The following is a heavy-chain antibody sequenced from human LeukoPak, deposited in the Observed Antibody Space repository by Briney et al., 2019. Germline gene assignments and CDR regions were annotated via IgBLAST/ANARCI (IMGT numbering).Heavy chain of an antibody. CDR3: ATYTRAFDI. Sequence: PGGSLRLSCAASGFTFSSYAMSWVRQAPGKGLEWVSTVSSSGGSTFYADSVKGRFTISRDNSKNTLYLQMNSLRADDTAVYYCATYTRAFDIWGQGTMVTVSS. V-gene: IGHV3-23*01. D-gene: IGHD5-18*01. CDR1: GFTFSSYA. J-gene: IGHJ3*02. CDR2: VSSSGGST.